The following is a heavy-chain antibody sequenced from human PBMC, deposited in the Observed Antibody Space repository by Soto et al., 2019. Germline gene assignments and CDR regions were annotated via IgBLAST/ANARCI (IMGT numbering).Heavy chain of an antibody. V-gene: IGHV4-59*01. D-gene: IGHD7-27*01. Sequence: PSETLSLTCTVSGGSISSYYWSWIRQPPGKGLEWIGYIYYNGNTNYNPSLKSRVTISVDTSKNQISLRLSSVTAADTAVYYCARANWYSEYWGQGTLVTVSS. CDR1: GGSISSYY. CDR2: IYYNGNT. J-gene: IGHJ4*02. CDR3: ARANWYSEY.